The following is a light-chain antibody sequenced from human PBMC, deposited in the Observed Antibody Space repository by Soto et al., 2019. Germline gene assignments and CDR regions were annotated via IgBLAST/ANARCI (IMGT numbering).Light chain of an antibody. Sequence: ETVMTQSPATLSVSPGEGATLSCRASQGVSSNLAWYQQKPGQAPRLLIYGASTRATGIPARFSGSGSGTEFTLTISSLQSADCAFYYCQQYNTWPRTFGQGTKVELK. CDR2: GAS. CDR1: QGVSSN. J-gene: IGKJ1*01. V-gene: IGKV3-15*01. CDR3: QQYNTWPRT.